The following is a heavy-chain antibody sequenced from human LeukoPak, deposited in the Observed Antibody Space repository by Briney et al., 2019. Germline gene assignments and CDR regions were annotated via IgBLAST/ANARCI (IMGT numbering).Heavy chain of an antibody. V-gene: IGHV4-59*01. CDR1: GGSTSSYY. CDR2: IYSSGST. CDR3: ATMVQGVHTYFGS. Sequence: ASETLSLTCTVSGGSTSSYYWSWIRQSPGKGLGWIGYIYSSGSTNYNPSLKSRVTISVDTSKNQFSLKLSSVTAADTAVYYCATMVQGVHTYFGSWGQGNLVAVSS. D-gene: IGHD3-10*01. J-gene: IGHJ4*02.